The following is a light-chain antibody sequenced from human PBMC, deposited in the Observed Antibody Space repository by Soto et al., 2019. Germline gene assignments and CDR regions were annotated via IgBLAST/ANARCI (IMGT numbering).Light chain of an antibody. J-gene: IGLJ1*01. CDR3: AAWDDTVRSYV. CDR1: ISNIGNNY. V-gene: IGLV1-47*01. CDR2: RND. Sequence: QSVLTQPSSVSGTPGQGVTISCSGSISNIGNNYVYWFQQLPGTAPKVLSNRNDQRPSGVPDRFSGSKYGTSASLAISGLRSEDEADYYCAAWDDTVRSYVFGTGTKLTVL.